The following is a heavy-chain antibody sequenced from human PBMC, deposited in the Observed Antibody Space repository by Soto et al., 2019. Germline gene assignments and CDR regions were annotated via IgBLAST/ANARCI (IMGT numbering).Heavy chain of an antibody. CDR1: GFTFSYSA. J-gene: IGHJ4*02. CDR2: IIVDSGNT. Sequence: SVKVSCKASGFTFSYSAVQWVRQARGQSLEWIGRIIVDSGNTKSAEKFTERVSMSWDMSTSTAFMELRSLSSDDTAVYYCATANNTSPFDYWGLGTLVTVSS. V-gene: IGHV1-58*01. D-gene: IGHD1-26*01. CDR3: ATANNTSPFDY.